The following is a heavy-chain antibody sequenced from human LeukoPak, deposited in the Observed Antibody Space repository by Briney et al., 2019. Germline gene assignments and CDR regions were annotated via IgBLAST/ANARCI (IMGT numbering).Heavy chain of an antibody. J-gene: IGHJ4*02. D-gene: IGHD1-26*01. CDR2: IYSGGTT. CDR1: GFSVSSNF. Sequence: GGSLRLSCAASGFSVSSNFMSWVRQAPGKGLEWVSVIYSGGTTYYADSVKGRFTISRDNSKNSLYLQMNSLRTEDTALYYCAKDKSGYVDYWGQGTLVTVSS. V-gene: IGHV3-53*05. CDR3: AKDKSGYVDY.